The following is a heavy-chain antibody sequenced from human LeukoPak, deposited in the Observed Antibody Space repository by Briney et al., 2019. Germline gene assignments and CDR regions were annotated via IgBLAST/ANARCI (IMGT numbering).Heavy chain of an antibody. CDR2: IDPSDSYT. D-gene: IGHD4-17*01. CDR1: GYSFTSYW. V-gene: IGHV5-10-1*01. Sequence: MRGESLKISCKGSGYSFTSYWITWVRQMPGKGLEWMGRIDPSDSYTNYSPSFQGHVTISADKSISTAYLQWSSLKASDTAMYYCATVTTIYYYYGMDVWGQGTTVTVSS. J-gene: IGHJ6*02. CDR3: ATVTTIYYYYGMDV.